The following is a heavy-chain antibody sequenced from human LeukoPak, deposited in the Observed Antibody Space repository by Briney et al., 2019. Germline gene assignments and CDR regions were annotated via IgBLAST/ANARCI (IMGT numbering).Heavy chain of an antibody. CDR1: GASISSSIHY. D-gene: IGHD1-26*01. CDR3: VRHVTGSSHDD. V-gene: IGHV4-39*01. Sequence: PSETLSLTCTVSGASISSSIHYWGWFRPPPGKGLEWIGTLSSSGSTYYNPSLKSRVTISVDTSKNQFSLRQSSVTAADTAVYYCVRHVTGSSHDDWGQGTLVTVSS. CDR2: LSSSGST. J-gene: IGHJ4*02.